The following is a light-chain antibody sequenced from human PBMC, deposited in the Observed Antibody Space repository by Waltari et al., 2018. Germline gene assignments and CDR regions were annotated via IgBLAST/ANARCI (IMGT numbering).Light chain of an antibody. CDR2: DVT. V-gene: IGLV2-11*01. CDR3: CSYAGSDTWV. J-gene: IGLJ3*02. Sequence: RAPKLMIYDVTERPSGVPDRFSGSKSGDTASLTISGLQAEDEADYYCCSYAGSDTWVFGGGTKLTVL.